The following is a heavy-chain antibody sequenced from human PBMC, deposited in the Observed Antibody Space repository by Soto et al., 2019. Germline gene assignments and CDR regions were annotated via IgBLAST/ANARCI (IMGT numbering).Heavy chain of an antibody. CDR3: SKDWRCGP. CDR2: MSDSGDKS. J-gene: IGHJ5*02. V-gene: IGHV3-23*01. D-gene: IGHD4-17*01. CDR1: GFMFSNYA. Sequence: EVQLLESGGGLVQPGGSLRLSCAASGFMFSNYAMTWVRQAPGKGLEWVSAMSDSGDKSYYADSVKGRFTISRDNSKNTLYLQMNSLRAEDTAICYCSKDWRCGPWGQGTLVAVCS.